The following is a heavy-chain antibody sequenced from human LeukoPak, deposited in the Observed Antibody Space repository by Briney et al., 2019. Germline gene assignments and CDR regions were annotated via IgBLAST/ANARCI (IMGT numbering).Heavy chain of an antibody. V-gene: IGHV5-51*01. J-gene: IGHJ6*03. CDR2: IYPGDSDT. CDR3: ARHTAARPYYYYYYMDV. D-gene: IGHD6-6*01. Sequence: GESLKISCKGSGYSFTSYWIGWVRQRPGKGLEWMGIIYPGDSDTRYSTSFQGQVTISADKSISTTYLQWSSLKASDTAMYYCARHTAARPYYYYYYMDVWGKGTTVTVSS. CDR1: GYSFTSYW.